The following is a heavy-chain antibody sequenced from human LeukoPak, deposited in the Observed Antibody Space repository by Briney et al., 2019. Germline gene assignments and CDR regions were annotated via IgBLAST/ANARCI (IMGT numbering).Heavy chain of an antibody. CDR2: IIPIFGTA. CDR3: ARAYCSSTSCHDAFDI. Sequence: SVKVSCKASGGTFSSYAFSWVRQAPGQGLEWMGGIIPIFGTANYAQQFQGRVTITAHKSTSTAYMELSSLRSEDTAVYYCARAYCSSTSCHDAFDIWGQGTMVTVSS. J-gene: IGHJ3*02. D-gene: IGHD2-2*01. V-gene: IGHV1-69*06. CDR1: GGTFSSYA.